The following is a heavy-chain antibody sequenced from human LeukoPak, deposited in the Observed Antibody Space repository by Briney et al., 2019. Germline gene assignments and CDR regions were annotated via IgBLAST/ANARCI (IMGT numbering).Heavy chain of an antibody. CDR1: GYTFTSYY. Sequence: ASVKVSCKASGYTFTSYYMHWVRQAPGQGLEWMGIINPSGGSTSYAQKFQGRVTMTEDTSTDTAYMELSSLRSEDTAVYYCATLWFGEHDYWGQGTLVTVSS. CDR3: ATLWFGEHDY. V-gene: IGHV1-46*01. J-gene: IGHJ4*02. CDR2: INPSGGST. D-gene: IGHD3-10*01.